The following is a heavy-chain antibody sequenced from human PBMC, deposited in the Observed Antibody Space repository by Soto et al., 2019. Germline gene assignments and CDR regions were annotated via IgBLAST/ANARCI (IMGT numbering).Heavy chain of an antibody. CDR3: ARDQVKGTMTIL. CDR1: VFTFINYA. D-gene: IGHD4-17*01. CDR2: ISYDGSNK. Sequence: GGSLRVACATSVFTFINYAMHWVRQAPGKGLDWVAVISYDGSNKYYADSVKGRFTISRDNSKNTMYLQMNSLSAEDTAVYHCARDQVKGTMTILWGQGTMVTVSS. J-gene: IGHJ4*02. V-gene: IGHV3-30-3*01.